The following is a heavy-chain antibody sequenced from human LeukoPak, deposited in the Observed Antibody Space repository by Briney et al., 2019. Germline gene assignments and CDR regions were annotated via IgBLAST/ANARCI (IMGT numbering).Heavy chain of an antibody. J-gene: IGHJ6*03. Sequence: GASVKVSCKASGYTFTSYGISWVRQAPGQGLEWMGWISAYNGNTNYAQKLQGRVTMTTDTSTSTAYMELRSLRSDDTAVYYCARESHRSVVYAGAPLGGYYYMDVWGKGTTVTVSS. CDR1: GYTFTSYG. D-gene: IGHD2-8*02. CDR2: ISAYNGNT. V-gene: IGHV1-18*01. CDR3: ARESHRSVVYAGAPLGGYYYMDV.